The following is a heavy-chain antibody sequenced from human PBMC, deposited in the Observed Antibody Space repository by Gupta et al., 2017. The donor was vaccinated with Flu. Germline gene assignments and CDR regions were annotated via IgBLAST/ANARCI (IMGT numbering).Heavy chain of an antibody. J-gene: IGHJ4*02. V-gene: IGHV3-64D*06. Sequence: EVQLVESGGGLVQPGGSLRLSCSASGFTFSSYAMHWVRQAPGKGLEYVSAISSNGGSTYYADSVKGRFTISRDNSKNTLYLQMSSLRAEDTAVYYCVKSRGGIAVAGTGNYFDYWGQGTLVTVSP. CDR2: ISSNGGST. CDR3: VKSRGGIAVAGTGNYFDY. CDR1: GFTFSSYA. D-gene: IGHD6-19*01.